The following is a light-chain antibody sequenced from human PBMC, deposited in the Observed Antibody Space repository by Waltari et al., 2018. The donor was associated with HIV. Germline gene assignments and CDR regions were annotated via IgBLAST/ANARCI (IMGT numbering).Light chain of an antibody. V-gene: IGKV1-39*01. CDR2: AAS. CDR1: QTISTY. J-gene: IGKJ3*01. CDR3: QQSYSGLT. Sequence: DIQMTQSPSSLSASLGDRVIITCQSSQTISTYVNWYQQKPGRAPNLLIYAASTLHDGVASRFSGSGSGTEFNLTINSLQVEDFAVYYCQQSYSGLTFGPGTKVDV.